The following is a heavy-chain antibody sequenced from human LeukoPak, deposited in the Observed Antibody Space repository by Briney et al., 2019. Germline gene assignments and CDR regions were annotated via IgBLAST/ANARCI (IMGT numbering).Heavy chain of an antibody. CDR2: LNTDGSGP. V-gene: IGHV3-74*03. CDR3: ARVGGDYEIAY. J-gene: IGHJ4*02. D-gene: IGHD2-21*02. CDR1: GFTFRRYW. Sequence: PGGSLRLSCAASGFTFRRYWMHWVRQAPGKGLVWVSRLNTDGSGPKYADSVKGRFTISRDNARNTLYLQMNSLRAEDTAVYYCARVGGDYEIAYWGQGTLVTVSS.